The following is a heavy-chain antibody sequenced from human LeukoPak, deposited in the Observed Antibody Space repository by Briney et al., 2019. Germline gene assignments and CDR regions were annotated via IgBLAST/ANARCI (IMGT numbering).Heavy chain of an antibody. V-gene: IGHV3-33*06. D-gene: IGHD6-19*01. CDR3: AKGLAVAGIWYFDY. CDR1: GFTFSSYG. Sequence: GGSLRLSCAASGFTFSSYGMHWVRQAPGKGLEWVAVIWYDGSNKYYADSVKGRFTISRDNSKNTLCLQMNSLRAEDTAVYYCAKGLAVAGIWYFDYWGQGTLVTVSS. CDR2: IWYDGSNK. J-gene: IGHJ4*02.